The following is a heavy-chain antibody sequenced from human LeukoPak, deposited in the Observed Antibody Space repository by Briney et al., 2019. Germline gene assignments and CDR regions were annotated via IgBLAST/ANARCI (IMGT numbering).Heavy chain of an antibody. J-gene: IGHJ4*02. CDR2: ISGSGGTT. CDR3: AKTNGYYSD. CDR1: GFTFSSYG. D-gene: IGHD3-22*01. V-gene: IGHV3-23*01. Sequence: GGSLRLSCAASGFTFSSYGMNWVRQAPGKGLEWVSGISGSGGTTYYADSVKGRFTISRDNSKNSLSLQVSSLRAEDTTVYYCAKTNGYYSDWGQGTLVTVSS.